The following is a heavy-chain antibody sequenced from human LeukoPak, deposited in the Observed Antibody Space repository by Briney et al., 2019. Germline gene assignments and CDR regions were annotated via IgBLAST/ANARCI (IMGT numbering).Heavy chain of an antibody. D-gene: IGHD5-12*01. J-gene: IGHJ6*03. V-gene: IGHV3-21*01. Sequence: GGSLRLSCAASGFTFSSYEMNWVRQAPGKGLEWVSSISSSSSYIYYADSVKGRFTISRDNAKNSLYLQMNSLRAEDTAVCYCARNLYPNIVATIYYYYYYMDVWGKGTTVTISS. CDR3: ARNLYPNIVATIYYYYYYMDV. CDR2: ISSSSSYI. CDR1: GFTFSSYE.